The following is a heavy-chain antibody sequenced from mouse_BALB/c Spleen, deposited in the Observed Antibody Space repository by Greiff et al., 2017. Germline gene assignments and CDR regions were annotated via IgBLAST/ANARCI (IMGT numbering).Heavy chain of an antibody. J-gene: IGHJ4*01. CDR1: GDSITSGY. CDR2: ISYSGST. Sequence: EVKLVESGPSLVKPSQTLSLTCSVTGDSITSGYWNWIRKFPGNKLEYMGYISYSGSTYYNPSLKSRISITRDTSKNQYYLQLNSVTTEDTATYYCARGPITTVVATDMDYWGQGTSVTVSS. D-gene: IGHD1-1*01. V-gene: IGHV3-8*02. CDR3: ARGPITTVVATDMDY.